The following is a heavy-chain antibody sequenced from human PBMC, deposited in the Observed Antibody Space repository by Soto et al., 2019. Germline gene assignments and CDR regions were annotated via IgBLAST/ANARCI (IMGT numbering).Heavy chain of an antibody. V-gene: IGHV4-39*01. Sequence: SETLSLTCTVSGGSISSSNYYWGWIRQPPGKGLEWIGTIYYSGSTYYNPSLKSRVTISVDTSKNQFSPKLSSVTAADTAVYYCASIKAMVPHFDYWGQGTMVTVSS. D-gene: IGHD5-18*01. CDR3: ASIKAMVPHFDY. J-gene: IGHJ4*02. CDR1: GGSISSSNYY. CDR2: IYYSGST.